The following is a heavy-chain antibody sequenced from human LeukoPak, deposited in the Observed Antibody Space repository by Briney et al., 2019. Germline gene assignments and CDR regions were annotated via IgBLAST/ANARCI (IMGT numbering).Heavy chain of an antibody. V-gene: IGHV1-18*01. Sequence: ASVKVPCKASGYTFTTYGISWVRQAPGQGPEWMGWISVYNGNTNYAQKLQGRVTMTTDTSTSTAYMELRSLRSDDTAIYYCAKNTYSSGSSGMDVWGQGTTVTVSS. CDR3: AKNTYSSGSSGMDV. CDR1: GYTFTTYG. CDR2: ISVYNGNT. D-gene: IGHD6-19*01. J-gene: IGHJ6*02.